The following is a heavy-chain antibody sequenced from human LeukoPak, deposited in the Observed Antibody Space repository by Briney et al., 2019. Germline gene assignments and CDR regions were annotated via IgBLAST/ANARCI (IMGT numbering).Heavy chain of an antibody. CDR3: ARDFSQYAGY. CDR1: GYTFTSYY. Sequence: GASVKVSFKASGYTFTSYYMHWVRQAPGQGLEWMGWIYPNSAGTKYAHKFQGRVTMTRDTSTSTTYMELTSLTSDDTAVYYCARDFSQYAGYWGQGTLVTVPS. J-gene: IGHJ4*02. D-gene: IGHD2-2*01. V-gene: IGHV1-2*02. CDR2: IYPNSAGT.